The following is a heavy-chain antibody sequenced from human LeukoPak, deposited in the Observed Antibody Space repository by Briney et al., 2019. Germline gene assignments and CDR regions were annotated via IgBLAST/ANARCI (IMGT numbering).Heavy chain of an antibody. Sequence: SETLSLTCTVSGGSISHYYWSWIRQPPGKGLEWIGYIYDSGKTNYNASLISRVTISVDTSKNQFSLKLTSVTPADTAVYYCARGGGTLDYWGQGTLVTVSS. CDR2: IYDSGKT. V-gene: IGHV4-59*01. J-gene: IGHJ4*02. CDR3: ARGGGTLDY. CDR1: GGSISHYY. D-gene: IGHD3-16*01.